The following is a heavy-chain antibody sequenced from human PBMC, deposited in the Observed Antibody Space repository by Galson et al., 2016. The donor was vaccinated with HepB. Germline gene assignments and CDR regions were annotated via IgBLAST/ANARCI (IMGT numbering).Heavy chain of an antibody. V-gene: IGHV3-23*01. Sequence: SLRLSCAASGFTFSTSAMSWVRQAPGQGLEWVSAISSTSHSTYYDDSVKGRFTISRDNAQNTLFLQMDSLKIDDKAVYYCAKGWSCPDSWGHGTLVTVSS. CDR2: ISSTSHST. D-gene: IGHD3-10*01. CDR1: GFTFSTSA. CDR3: AKGWSCPDS. J-gene: IGHJ5*01.